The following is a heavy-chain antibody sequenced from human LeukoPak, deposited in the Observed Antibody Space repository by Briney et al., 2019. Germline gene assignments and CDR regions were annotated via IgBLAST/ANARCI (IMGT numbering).Heavy chain of an antibody. D-gene: IGHD6-19*01. V-gene: IGHV3-48*03. Sequence: PGGSLRLSCAASGVTFSSYEMNWVRQAPGKGLEWVSYISSSGSTIYYAHSVKGRFTISRDNSKNTLYLQMDSLRAEDTAVYYCAKPLYNSGWYGGGDYWGQGVLVTVSS. CDR1: GVTFSSYE. J-gene: IGHJ4*02. CDR2: ISSSGSTI. CDR3: AKPLYNSGWYGGGDY.